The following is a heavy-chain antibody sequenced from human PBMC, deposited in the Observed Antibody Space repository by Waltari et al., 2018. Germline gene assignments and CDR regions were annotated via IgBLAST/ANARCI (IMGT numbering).Heavy chain of an antibody. V-gene: IGHV4-4*02. J-gene: IGHJ4*02. D-gene: IGHD2-2*01. Sequence: QVHLQESGQGLVKPSGTLSLTCAVSGDSISGNYWWSWVHQSPEKGLEWIGQVHHSGKTHYNPSLQSRVAISVDKPKNQFSLNLNSVTAADTAIYYCAGDRAIGLFFDYWGRGTLVTVSS. CDR3: AGDRAIGLFFDY. CDR1: GDSISGNYW. CDR2: VHHSGKT.